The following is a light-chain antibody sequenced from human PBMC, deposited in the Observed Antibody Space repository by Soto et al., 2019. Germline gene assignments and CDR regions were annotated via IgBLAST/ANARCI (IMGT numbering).Light chain of an antibody. Sequence: QAAVTQEPSLTVSPGGTVTLTCASSTGAVTSNHHPYWFQQNAGQAPRTLIYDTSNKHSWTPARFSGSLLGDKAALTLSGAQPEAEAQYYCLLSYNAARVFGGGTKLTVL. V-gene: IGLV7-46*01. CDR2: DTS. CDR1: TGAVTSNHH. CDR3: LLSYNAARV. J-gene: IGLJ2*01.